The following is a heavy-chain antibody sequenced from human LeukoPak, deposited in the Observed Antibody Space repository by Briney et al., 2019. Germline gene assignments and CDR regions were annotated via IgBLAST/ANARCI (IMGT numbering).Heavy chain of an antibody. CDR3: ARAPPPPIPEDAFDI. Sequence: PSETLSLTCTVSGGSISSYYWSWIRQPAGKGLEWIGRIYTSGSTNYNPSLKSRVPMSVDTSKNQFSLKLSSVTAADTAVYYCARAPPPPIPEDAFDIWGQGTMVTVSS. V-gene: IGHV4-4*07. CDR1: GGSISSYY. J-gene: IGHJ3*02. CDR2: IYTSGST.